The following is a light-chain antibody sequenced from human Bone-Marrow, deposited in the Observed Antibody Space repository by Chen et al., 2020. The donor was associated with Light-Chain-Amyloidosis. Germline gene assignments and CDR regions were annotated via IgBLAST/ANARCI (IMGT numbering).Light chain of an antibody. CDR1: QSVTGSH. CDR2: AAS. V-gene: IGKV3-20*01. Sequence: EILLTQSPGTLSLSPGERVTLSCRASQSVTGSHLAWYEQKPGQAPRLLIYAASPRATGVPDRFRDSGSGTVFTRTISRLAPEEFAVYYCQQYATSPWTFGRWTKV. CDR3: QQYATSPWT. J-gene: IGKJ1*01.